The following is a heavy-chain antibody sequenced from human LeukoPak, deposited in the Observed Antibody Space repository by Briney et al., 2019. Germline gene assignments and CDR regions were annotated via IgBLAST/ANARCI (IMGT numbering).Heavy chain of an antibody. Sequence: SETLSLTCTVSGDSISNSYFYWGWIRQPPGKGLEWIGTINYSGSTYYSPSLRSRVTISVDTSKHQFSLKLNSVTAADTAVYYCGRRVVVAATFDYWGQGTLVTVSS. CDR1: GDSISNSYFY. D-gene: IGHD2-15*01. CDR3: GRRVVVAATFDY. J-gene: IGHJ4*02. V-gene: IGHV4-39*01. CDR2: INYSGST.